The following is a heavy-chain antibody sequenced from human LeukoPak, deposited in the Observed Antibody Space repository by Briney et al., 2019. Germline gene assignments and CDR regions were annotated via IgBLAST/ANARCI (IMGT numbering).Heavy chain of an antibody. D-gene: IGHD5-12*01. J-gene: IGHJ5*02. CDR1: GFTFSSYV. CDR3: AKHSGSDSGYWLDP. V-gene: IGHV3-23*01. CDR2: ISGSGDST. Sequence: PGGSLRLSCAASGFTFSSYVLSWVRQAPGKGLEWVSTISGSGDSTYYADSVKGRFTISRDNSKSTLYLQMNNLRAEDTAVYYCAKHSGSDSGYWLDPWGQGTRVTVSS.